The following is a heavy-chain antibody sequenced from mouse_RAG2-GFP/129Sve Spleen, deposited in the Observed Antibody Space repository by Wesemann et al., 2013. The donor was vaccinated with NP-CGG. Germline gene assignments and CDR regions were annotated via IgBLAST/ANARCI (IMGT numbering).Heavy chain of an antibody. CDR2: IYPSDSYT. CDR3: TRRSSGYFDY. V-gene: IGHV1-69*02. CDR1: GYTFTSYW. J-gene: IGHJ2*01. D-gene: IGHD3-1*01. Sequence: QQPGSELVRPGASVKLSCKASGYTFTSYWINWVKQRPGQGLEWIGNIYPSDSYTNYNQKFKDKATLTVDKSSSTAYMQHSSPTSEDSAVYYCTRRSSGYFDYWGAKGHHSHSLL.